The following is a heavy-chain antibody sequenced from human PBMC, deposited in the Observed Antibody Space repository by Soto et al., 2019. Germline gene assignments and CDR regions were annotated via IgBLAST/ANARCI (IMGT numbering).Heavy chain of an antibody. J-gene: IGHJ4*02. CDR2: IMPTFGSA. V-gene: IGHV1-69*06. D-gene: IGHD1-26*01. CDR1: GGTFSGHG. Sequence: SVKVSCKASGGTFSGHGIACVRQVPVQGLEWMGGIMPTFGSATYAPKFQGRVTISADKSTSTAYMELSSLRSEDTAVYFCASERSAQYFDYWGQGTLVTVSS. CDR3: ASERSAQYFDY.